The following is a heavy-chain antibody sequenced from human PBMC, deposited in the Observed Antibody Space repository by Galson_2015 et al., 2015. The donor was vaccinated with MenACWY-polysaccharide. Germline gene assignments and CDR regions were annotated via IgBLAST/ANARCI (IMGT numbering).Heavy chain of an antibody. D-gene: IGHD2-15*01. V-gene: IGHV4-39*07. Sequence: SEPLSLTCTVSGGSISSSSYYWGWLRQPPGKGLEWIGSIYYSGSTYYNPSLKSRVTISVDTSKTQFSLRLTSVTAADTAGYYCASRARSGGEWYFDLWGRGTLVTVSS. J-gene: IGHJ2*01. CDR2: IYYSGST. CDR1: GGSISSSSYY. CDR3: ASRARSGGEWYFDL.